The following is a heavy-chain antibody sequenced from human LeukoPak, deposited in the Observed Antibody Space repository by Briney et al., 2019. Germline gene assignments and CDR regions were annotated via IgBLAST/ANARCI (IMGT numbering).Heavy chain of an antibody. V-gene: IGHV3-23*01. CDR2: WSSTNT. CDR3: ARTYYDFWSGKTSLYYFDY. CDR1: GFTLSSYA. Sequence: GGSLRLSCAASGFTLSSYAMTWVRQAPGKGLEWVSTWSSTNTYYADSVKGRFTISRDNSANSPYPQMNSLRAEDTAVYYCARTYYDFWSGKTSLYYFDYWGQGTLVTVSS. J-gene: IGHJ4*02. D-gene: IGHD3-3*01.